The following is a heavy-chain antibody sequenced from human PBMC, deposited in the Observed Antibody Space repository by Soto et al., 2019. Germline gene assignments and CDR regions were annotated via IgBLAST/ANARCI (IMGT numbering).Heavy chain of an antibody. CDR1: GFSLITSGMG. CDR3: ARTVAPRIFDS. J-gene: IGHJ4*02. D-gene: IGHD2-15*01. V-gene: IGHV2-5*02. Sequence: QIPLKEAGPTLVKPTQTLTLTCTFSGFSLITSGMGVGWVRQPPGKALEGLALIYWDDDKGYSTSLKSRLTITKDTSKNHVVLTMTNMDPADTATYYCARTVAPRIFDSWGQGTLVTVSS. CDR2: IYWDDDK.